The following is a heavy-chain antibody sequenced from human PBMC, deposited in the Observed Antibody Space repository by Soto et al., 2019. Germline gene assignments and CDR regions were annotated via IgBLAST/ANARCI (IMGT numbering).Heavy chain of an antibody. Sequence: QVTLKEAGPVLVKPTETLTLTCTVSGFSLSNPRMGVAWIRQPPGKALEWLAHILSNDGKSYNTSLNSRLTISKDPSKSQVVLTMTNMDPVDTATYYCARIQLPASYFYDMDVWGKGTKVTVSS. V-gene: IGHV2-26*01. CDR1: GFSLSNPRMG. CDR3: ARIQLPASYFYDMDV. J-gene: IGHJ6*03. CDR2: ILSNDGK. D-gene: IGHD2-2*01.